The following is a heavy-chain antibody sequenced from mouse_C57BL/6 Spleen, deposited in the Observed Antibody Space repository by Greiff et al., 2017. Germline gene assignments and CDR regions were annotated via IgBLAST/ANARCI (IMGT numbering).Heavy chain of an antibody. CDR2: INPNNGGT. D-gene: IGHD2-3*01. CDR1: GYTFTDYY. V-gene: IGHV1-26*01. Sequence: VQLKQSGPELVKPGASVKISCKASGYTFTDYYMNWVKQSHGKSLEWIGDINPNNGGTSYNQKFKGKATLTVDKSSSTAYMELRSLTSEDSAVYYCARGDGYRIFAYWGQGTLVTVSA. J-gene: IGHJ3*01. CDR3: ARGDGYRIFAY.